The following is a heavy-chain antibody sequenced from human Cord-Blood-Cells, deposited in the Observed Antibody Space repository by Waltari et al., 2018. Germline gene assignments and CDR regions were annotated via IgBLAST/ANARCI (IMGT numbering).Heavy chain of an antibody. D-gene: IGHD2-21*01. J-gene: IGHJ4*02. CDR3: ASVDDY. CDR2: ISSNSSTI. V-gene: IGHV3-48*02. Sequence: EVQLLEPGGGLVQPGGCVRLSCAAPGVTRRRYSMNWVRQAPGKGLEWVSYISSNSSTISYADSVKGRFTISRDNAKNSLYLQMNSLRDEDTAVYYCASVDDYWGQGTLVTVSS. CDR1: GVTRRRYS.